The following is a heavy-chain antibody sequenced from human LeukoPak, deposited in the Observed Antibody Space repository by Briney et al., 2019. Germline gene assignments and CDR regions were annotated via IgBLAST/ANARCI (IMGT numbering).Heavy chain of an antibody. CDR1: GYTFIHYY. CDR3: AGDSFGVRGFDH. J-gene: IGHJ4*02. Sequence: GASVKVSCKTSGYTFIHYYMHWVRQASGEGLEWMGIVDPSGDIATYAQKFQGRVTLTTDTSTSTFYMELSSLRSEDTAIYYCAGDSFGVRGFDHWGQGTPVTVSS. V-gene: IGHV1-46*01. CDR2: VDPSGDIA. D-gene: IGHD3-10*01.